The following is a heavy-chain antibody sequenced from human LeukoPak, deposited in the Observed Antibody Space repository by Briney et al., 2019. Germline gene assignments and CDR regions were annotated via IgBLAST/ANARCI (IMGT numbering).Heavy chain of an antibody. D-gene: IGHD3-22*01. J-gene: IGHJ2*01. Sequence: SETLSLTCTVSGGSISSYYWSWIRQPPGKGLKWIGYIYYSGSTNYNPSLKSRVTISVDTSKNQFSLKLSSVTAADTAVYYCARRVEYYYDSSGYYYGPWYFDLWGRGTLVTVSS. CDR2: IYYSGST. V-gene: IGHV4-59*08. CDR1: GGSISSYY. CDR3: ARRVEYYYDSSGYYYGPWYFDL.